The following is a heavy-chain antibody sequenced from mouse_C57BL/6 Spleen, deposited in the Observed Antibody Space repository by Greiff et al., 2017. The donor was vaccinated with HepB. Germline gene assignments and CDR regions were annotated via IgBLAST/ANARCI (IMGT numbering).Heavy chain of an antibody. V-gene: IGHV1-64*01. CDR3: ANYYGNWYFDV. CDR2: IHPNSGST. D-gene: IGHD1-1*01. CDR1: GYTFTSYW. Sequence: VQLQQPGAELVKPGASVKLSCKASGYTFTSYWMHWVKQSPGQGLEWIGMIHPNSGSTNYNEKFKSKATLTVDKSSSTAYMQLSSLTSEDSAVYYCANYYGNWYFDVWGTGTTVTVSS. J-gene: IGHJ1*03.